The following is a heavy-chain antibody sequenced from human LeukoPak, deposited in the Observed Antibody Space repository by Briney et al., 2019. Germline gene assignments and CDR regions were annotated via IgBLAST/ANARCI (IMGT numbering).Heavy chain of an antibody. Sequence: GGSLRLSCAASGFTFSRYWMHWVRQAPGKGLVWVSRSNTDGSSTNYADSVKGRLTISRDNAKSTLYLQMNSLRAEDTAVYYCARGYSDYYYFDSWGQGTLVTVSS. D-gene: IGHD4-11*01. CDR2: SNTDGSST. CDR3: ARGYSDYYYFDS. V-gene: IGHV3-74*01. CDR1: GFTFSRYW. J-gene: IGHJ4*02.